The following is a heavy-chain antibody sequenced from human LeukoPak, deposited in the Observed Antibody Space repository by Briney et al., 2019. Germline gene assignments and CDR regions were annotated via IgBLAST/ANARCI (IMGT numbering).Heavy chain of an antibody. CDR2: ISGSGTST. Sequence: GGSLRLSCAASGFTFSSYAMSWVRPAPGTGLGWVSGISGSGTSTYHADSVKGRFTISRDNSKNTLYLQMNSLRAEDTAVYYCARDRVYASGSRDAFGIWGQGTMVAVSS. J-gene: IGHJ3*02. D-gene: IGHD3-10*01. CDR1: GFTFSSYA. CDR3: ARDRVYASGSRDAFGI. V-gene: IGHV3-23*01.